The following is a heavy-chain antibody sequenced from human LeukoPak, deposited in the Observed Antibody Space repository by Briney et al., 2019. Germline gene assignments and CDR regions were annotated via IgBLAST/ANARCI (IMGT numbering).Heavy chain of an antibody. CDR3: ARMTRYGSGSYYYYYYMDV. V-gene: IGHV4-4*07. CDR2: NYTSGST. Sequence: SETLSLTCTVSGGSISRYYWSWIRQPAGKGLEWIGRNYTSGSTNYNPSLKSRVTISVDTSKNQFSLKLSSVTAADTAVYYCARMTRYGSGSYYYYYYMDVWGKGTTVTISS. J-gene: IGHJ6*03. CDR1: GGSISRYY. D-gene: IGHD3-10*01.